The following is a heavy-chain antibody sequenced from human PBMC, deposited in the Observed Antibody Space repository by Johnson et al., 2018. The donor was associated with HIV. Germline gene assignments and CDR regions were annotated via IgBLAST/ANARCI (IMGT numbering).Heavy chain of an antibody. CDR2: IRYDGSNK. J-gene: IGHJ3*02. D-gene: IGHD5-24*01. Sequence: QAQLVESGGGVVQPGGSLRLSCAASGFTFSSYGMHWVRQAPGKGLEWVAFIRYDGSNKYYADSVKGRFTISRDNSKNTLYLQMNSLRGEDTAIYYCAKAPGWLLDAFDMWGQGTMVTVSS. CDR3: AKAPGWLLDAFDM. V-gene: IGHV3-30*02. CDR1: GFTFSSYG.